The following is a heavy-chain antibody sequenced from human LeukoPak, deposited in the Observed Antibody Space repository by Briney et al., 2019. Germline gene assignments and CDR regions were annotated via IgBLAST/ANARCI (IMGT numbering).Heavy chain of an antibody. Sequence: SETLSLTCSVSGGSISSSGYYWGWIGQPPGKGLEWIGSFFYSRSSYYNPSLKSRVTMSVDTSKNQFSLKLSSVTAADTAVYYCARVPYDFWSGYTKNWFDPWGQGTLVTVSS. CDR2: FFYSRSS. CDR3: ARVPYDFWSGYTKNWFDP. D-gene: IGHD3-3*01. V-gene: IGHV4-39*01. J-gene: IGHJ5*02. CDR1: GGSISSSGYY.